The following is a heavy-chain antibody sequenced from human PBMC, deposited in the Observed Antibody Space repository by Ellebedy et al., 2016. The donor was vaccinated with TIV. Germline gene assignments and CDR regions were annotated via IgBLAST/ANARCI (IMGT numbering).Heavy chain of an antibody. CDR2: INTNTGHP. CDR3: VRDDFGDYGKSGSFDL. J-gene: IGHJ3*01. CDR1: GYTFTKSA. D-gene: IGHD4-17*01. V-gene: IGHV7-4-1*02. Sequence: AASVKVSCQASGYTFTKSAINWARQAPGQVPECMGWINTNTGHPTSAQGFRGRFVFSLDSSVSTAYLEITSLDTEDSAGYYCVRDDFGDYGKSGSFDLWGQGTMVTVSS.